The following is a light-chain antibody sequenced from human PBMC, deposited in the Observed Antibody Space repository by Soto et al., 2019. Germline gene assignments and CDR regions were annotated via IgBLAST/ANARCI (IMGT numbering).Light chain of an antibody. Sequence: QSALTQPASVSGSPGQSITISCTGTSSDIGGYNFVSWYQQRPGKAPKLIIYEVSNRPSGVSNRFSGSKSGNTASLTISGLQAEDEADYYCSSSTSMTTRVFGGGTKLTVL. J-gene: IGLJ3*02. V-gene: IGLV2-14*01. CDR3: SSSTSMTTRV. CDR1: SSDIGGYNF. CDR2: EVS.